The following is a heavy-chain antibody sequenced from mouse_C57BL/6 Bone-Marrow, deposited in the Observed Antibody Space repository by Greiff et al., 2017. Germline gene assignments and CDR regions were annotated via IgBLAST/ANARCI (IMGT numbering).Heavy chain of an antibody. J-gene: IGHJ1*03. CDR3: ARFGLWYFDV. CDR2: IYPRSGNT. Sequence: LVESGAELARPGASVKLSCKASGYTFTSYGISWVKQRTGQGLEWIGEIYPRSGNTYYNEKFKGKATLTADKSSSTAYMELRSLTSEDSAVYFCARFGLWYFDVWGTGTTVTVSS. CDR1: GYTFTSYG. V-gene: IGHV1-81*01.